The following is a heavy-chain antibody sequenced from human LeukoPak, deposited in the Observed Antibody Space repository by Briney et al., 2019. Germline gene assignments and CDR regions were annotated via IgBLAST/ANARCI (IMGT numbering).Heavy chain of an antibody. Sequence: GGSLRLSCAASGFTFSSYSMNWVRQAPGKGLEWVSYISSSSSTIYYADSVKGRFTISRDKAKNSLYLQMNSLRAEDTAVYYCARDGYIVVVPAAMVYWGQGTLVTVSS. CDR1: GFTFSSYS. CDR3: ARDGYIVVVPAAMVY. V-gene: IGHV3-48*01. CDR2: ISSSSSTI. J-gene: IGHJ4*02. D-gene: IGHD2-2*01.